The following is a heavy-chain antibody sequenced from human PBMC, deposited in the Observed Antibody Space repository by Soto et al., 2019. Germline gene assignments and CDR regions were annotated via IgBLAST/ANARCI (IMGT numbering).Heavy chain of an antibody. J-gene: IGHJ4*02. CDR2: TNQDGSEK. CDR1: GFSFRRDG. V-gene: IGHV3-7*04. D-gene: IGHD1-26*01. Sequence: EEELVESGGGLVQPGGSLRLTCAASGFSFRRDGMNWVRQAPGKGLGWVAHTNQDGSEKYYVDSVKGRFTIFRNNAQNSLYLQMNSLRAEDTVVYYCSGGVGDAIWGQGTLVTVSS. CDR3: SGGVGDAI.